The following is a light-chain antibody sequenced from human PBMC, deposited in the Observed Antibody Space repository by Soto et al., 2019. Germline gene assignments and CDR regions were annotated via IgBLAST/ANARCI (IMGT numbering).Light chain of an antibody. CDR3: QQYGNSPGT. CDR1: QSFSSSY. J-gene: IGKJ1*01. V-gene: IGKV3-20*01. Sequence: EIVLTQSPGTLSLSPGERATLSCRASQSFSSSYLVWYQQTPGQAPRLLIYGASTRATGIPDRFSGSGSGTDFTLIITRLEPEDFAVYYCQQYGNSPGTFGQGTKVEIK. CDR2: GAS.